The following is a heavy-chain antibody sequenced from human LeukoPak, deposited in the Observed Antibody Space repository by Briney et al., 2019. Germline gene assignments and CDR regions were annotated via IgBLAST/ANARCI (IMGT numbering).Heavy chain of an antibody. Sequence: GESLKISCKGSGYSFTSYWIGWVRQMPGKGLEWMGIIYPDDSDIRYSPSFQGQVTISADKSISTAYLQWSSLKASDTAMYYCARRDRSGYYYFDYWGQGTLVIVSS. CDR3: ARRDRSGYYYFDY. CDR2: IYPDDSDI. J-gene: IGHJ4*02. V-gene: IGHV5-51*01. D-gene: IGHD3-22*01. CDR1: GYSFTSYW.